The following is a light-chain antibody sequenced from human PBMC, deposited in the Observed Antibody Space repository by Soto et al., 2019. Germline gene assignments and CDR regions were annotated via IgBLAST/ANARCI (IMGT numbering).Light chain of an antibody. CDR2: WAS. V-gene: IGKV4-1*01. Sequence: DILMTQSPASLPVSLGESSTINSKSAHMGLFTSKHKNYLAWYQQKPRDAPQLLIYWASTRESGVPDRFSGSGSGTDFTLTISSLQAADVAVYYCQQYYSTPALTFGGGTKVDIK. CDR3: QQYYSTPALT. J-gene: IGKJ4*01. CDR1: HMGLFTSKHKNY.